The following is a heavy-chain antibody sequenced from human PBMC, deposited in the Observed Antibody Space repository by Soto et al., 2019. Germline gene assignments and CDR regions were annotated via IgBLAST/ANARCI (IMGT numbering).Heavy chain of an antibody. Sequence: GESLTLSCAASGCTFSSYAMIWVRQPPGKGLEWVAEISGSGGSTYYADSVKGRFTISRDNTKNTLYLQMNSLRAEDTAGYYCGKGGLGEGYYGAGSYFPPLFFDYWGQGTLVTVSS. J-gene: IGHJ4*02. V-gene: IGHV3-23*01. CDR1: GCTFSSYA. D-gene: IGHD3-10*01. CDR2: ISGSGGST. CDR3: GKGGLGEGYYGAGSYFPPLFFDY.